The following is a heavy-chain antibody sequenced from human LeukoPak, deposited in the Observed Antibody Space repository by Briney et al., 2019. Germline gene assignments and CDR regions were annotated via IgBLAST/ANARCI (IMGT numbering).Heavy chain of an antibody. Sequence: PGGSLRLSCAASGFTVSSNYMSWVRQAPGKGLEWVSVIYSGGSTYYADSVKGRFTISRDNSKNTLYLQMNSLRAEDTAVYYCARTPRAPNLAYYYYYMDVWGKGTTVTVSS. D-gene: IGHD1-14*01. CDR1: GFTVSSNY. CDR2: IYSGGST. V-gene: IGHV3-66*01. J-gene: IGHJ6*03. CDR3: ARTPRAPNLAYYYYYMDV.